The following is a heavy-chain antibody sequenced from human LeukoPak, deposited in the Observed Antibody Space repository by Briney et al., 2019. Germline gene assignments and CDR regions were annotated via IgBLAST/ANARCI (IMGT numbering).Heavy chain of an antibody. CDR3: AVGAAGLDY. CDR2: INSDGSSA. J-gene: IGHJ4*02. Sequence: GGSLRLSCAASGFTFTSYWIHWVRQAPGKGLVWVSRINSDGSSASYADSVKGRFTISRDNAKNTLYLQVNSLRAEDTAVYYCAVGAAGLDYWGQGTQVTVSS. D-gene: IGHD6-13*01. CDR1: GFTFTSYW. V-gene: IGHV3-74*01.